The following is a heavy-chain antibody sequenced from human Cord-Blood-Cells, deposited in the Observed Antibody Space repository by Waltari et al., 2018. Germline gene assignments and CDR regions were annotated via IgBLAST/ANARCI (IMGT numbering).Heavy chain of an antibody. V-gene: IGHV1-69*01. CDR3: AREVGALVRFAFDI. Sequence: QVQLVQSGAEVKKPGSSVKVSCKASGGTFSRYAISWVRDAPGQGLEWMGGIIPIFGTANYAQKFQGRVTITADESTSTAYMELSSLRSEDTVVYYCAREVGALVRFAFDIWGQGTMVTVSS. D-gene: IGHD1-26*01. CDR2: IIPIFGTA. J-gene: IGHJ3*02. CDR1: GGTFSRYA.